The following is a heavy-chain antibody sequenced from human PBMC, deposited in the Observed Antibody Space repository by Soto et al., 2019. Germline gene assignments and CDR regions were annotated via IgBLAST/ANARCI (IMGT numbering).Heavy chain of an antibody. CDR3: ARESMVRGVITYNWFDP. Sequence: PSETLSLTCTVSGGSISSGDYYWSWIRQPPGKGLEWIGYIYYSGSTYYNPSLKSRVTISVDTSKNQFSLKLSSVTAADTAVYYCARESMVRGVITYNWFDPWGQGTLVTVSS. CDR1: GGSISSGDYY. CDR2: IYYSGST. J-gene: IGHJ5*02. V-gene: IGHV4-30-4*01. D-gene: IGHD3-10*01.